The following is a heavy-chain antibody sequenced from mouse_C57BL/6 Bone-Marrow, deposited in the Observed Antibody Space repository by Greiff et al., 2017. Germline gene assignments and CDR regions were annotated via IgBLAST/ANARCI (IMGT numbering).Heavy chain of an antibody. V-gene: IGHV2-2*01. CDR3: ARRGYYYGSSYPLAY. CDR1: GFSLTSYG. Sequence: QVQLQQSGPGLVQPSQSLSITCTVSGFSLTSYGVHWVRPSPGKGLEWLGVIWSGGSTDSNAAFISSLSISKDNSKSQVFFKMNSLQADDTSIYYCARRGYYYGSSYPLAYWGQGTLVTVSA. CDR2: IWSGGST. J-gene: IGHJ3*01. D-gene: IGHD1-1*01.